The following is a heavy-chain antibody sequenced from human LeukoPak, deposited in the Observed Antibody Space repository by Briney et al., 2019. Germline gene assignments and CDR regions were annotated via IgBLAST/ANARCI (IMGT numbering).Heavy chain of an antibody. CDR1: GGSISSYY. CDR3: ARDRYYYDSSGYYQDRDAFDI. D-gene: IGHD3-22*01. Sequence: PSETLSLTCTVSGGSISSYYWSWIRQPPGKGLEWIGYIYYSGSTNYNPSLKSRVTISVDTSKNQFSLKLSSVTAADTAVYYCARDRYYYDSSGYYQDRDAFDIWGQGTMVTVSS. CDR2: IYYSGST. J-gene: IGHJ3*02. V-gene: IGHV4-59*01.